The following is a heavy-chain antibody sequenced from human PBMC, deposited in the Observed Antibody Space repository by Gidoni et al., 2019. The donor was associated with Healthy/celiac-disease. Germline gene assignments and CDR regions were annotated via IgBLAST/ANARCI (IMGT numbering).Heavy chain of an antibody. D-gene: IGHD5-18*01. J-gene: IGHJ4*02. CDR1: GGSISSSSYY. CDR3: ARVEMATASHFDY. V-gene: IGHV4-39*01. CDR2: NYYSGST. Sequence: QLQLQVSGPGLVKPSETLSLTCTVSGGSISSSSYYWGWIRQPPGKGLGWIGSNYYSGSTYYNPSLKSRVTISVDTSKNQFSLKLSSVTAADTAVYYCARVEMATASHFDYWGQGTLVTVSS.